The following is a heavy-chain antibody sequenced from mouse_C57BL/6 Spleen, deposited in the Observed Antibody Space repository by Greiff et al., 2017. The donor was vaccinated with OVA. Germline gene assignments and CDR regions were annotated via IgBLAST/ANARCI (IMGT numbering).Heavy chain of an antibody. J-gene: IGHJ4*01. Sequence: DVMLVESGGGLVKPGGSLKLSCAASGFTFSSYTMSWVRQTPEKRLEWVATISGGGGNTYYPDSVKGRFTISRDNAKNTLYLQMSSLRSEDTALYYCARHPDSSGPYYARDYWGQGTSVTVSS. CDR1: GFTFSSYT. CDR2: ISGGGGNT. V-gene: IGHV5-9*01. CDR3: ARHPDSSGPYYARDY. D-gene: IGHD3-2*02.